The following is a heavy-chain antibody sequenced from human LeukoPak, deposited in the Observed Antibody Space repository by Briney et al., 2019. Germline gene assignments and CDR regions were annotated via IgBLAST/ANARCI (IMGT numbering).Heavy chain of an antibody. CDR2: IYTSGST. CDR3: ARDREVGDTGYYFDY. CDR1: GGSISSGSYY. V-gene: IGHV4-61*02. D-gene: IGHD1-26*01. Sequence: PSETLSLTCTVSGGSISSGSYYWSWIRQPAGKGLEWIGRIYTSGSTTYNSSLKRRVTISLDTSKTHFSLRLRSVTAADKAVYYCARDREVGDTGYYFDYWGQGTMVTVSS. J-gene: IGHJ4*02.